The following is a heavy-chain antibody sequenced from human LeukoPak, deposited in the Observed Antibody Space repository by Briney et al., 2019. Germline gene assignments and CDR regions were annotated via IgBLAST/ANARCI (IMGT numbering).Heavy chain of an antibody. CDR2: IIPIFGTA. CDR3: ASGGYSRGYYYYGMDV. D-gene: IGHD3-10*01. CDR1: GGTFSSYA. Sequence: SVKVSCTASGGTFSSYAISWVRQAPGQGLEWMGGIIPIFGTANYAQKFQGRVTITADESTSTAYMELSSLRSEDTAVYYCASGGYSRGYYYYGMDVWGQGTTVTVSS. J-gene: IGHJ6*02. V-gene: IGHV1-69*13.